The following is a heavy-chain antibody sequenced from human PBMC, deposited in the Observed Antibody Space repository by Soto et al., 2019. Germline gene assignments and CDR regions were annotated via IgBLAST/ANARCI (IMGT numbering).Heavy chain of an antibody. CDR1: GGSFSGYS. D-gene: IGHD2-8*02. CDR3: ARDKITGLFDY. Sequence: SETLSLTFAVYGGSFSGYSWTWIRQPPGTGLEWIGEINHSGSTNYNPSLKSRVTISVDTSKNQFSLKLTSVTAADTAVYYCARDKITGLFDYWGQGTLVTVSS. CDR2: INHSGST. J-gene: IGHJ4*02. V-gene: IGHV4-34*01.